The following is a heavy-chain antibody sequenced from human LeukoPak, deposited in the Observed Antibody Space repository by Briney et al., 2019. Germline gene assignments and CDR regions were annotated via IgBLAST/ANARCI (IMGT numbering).Heavy chain of an antibody. CDR1: GGSFSGYY. V-gene: IGHV4-34*01. D-gene: IGHD2-15*01. CDR2: INHSGST. J-gene: IGHJ5*02. Sequence: SETLSLTCAVYGGSFSGYYWSWIRQPPGKGLEWIGEINHSGSTNYNPSLKSRVTISVDTSKSQFSLKLSSVTAADTAVYYCARRRGYCSGGSCYHNWFDPWGQGTLVTVSS. CDR3: ARRRGYCSGGSCYHNWFDP.